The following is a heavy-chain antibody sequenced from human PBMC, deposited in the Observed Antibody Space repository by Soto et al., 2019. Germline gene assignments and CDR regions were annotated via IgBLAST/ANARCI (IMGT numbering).Heavy chain of an antibody. D-gene: IGHD2-2*01. CDR1: GYTFTGYY. CDR2: INPNSGGT. J-gene: IGHJ5*02. Sequence: AAVKLSCKASGYTFTGYYMHWVRQAPGQGLEWMGWINPNSGGTNYAQKFQGRVTMTRDTSISTAYMELSRLRSDDTAVYYCARVLWYQLLRCLFAPCGQGSLVTVSA. V-gene: IGHV1-2*02. CDR3: ARVLWYQLLRCLFAP.